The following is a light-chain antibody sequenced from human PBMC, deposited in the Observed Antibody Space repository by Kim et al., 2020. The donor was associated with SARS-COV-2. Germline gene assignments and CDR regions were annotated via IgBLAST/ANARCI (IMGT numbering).Light chain of an antibody. J-gene: IGLJ2*01. Sequence: LGQKVRITCQGDSLRSYYASWYQQKPGQAPVLVIYGKNNRPSGIPDRFSGASSGNTASLTITGAQAEDEADYYCNSRDSSGNHLVVFGGGTQLTVL. V-gene: IGLV3-19*01. CDR1: SLRSYY. CDR3: NSRDSSGNHLVV. CDR2: GKN.